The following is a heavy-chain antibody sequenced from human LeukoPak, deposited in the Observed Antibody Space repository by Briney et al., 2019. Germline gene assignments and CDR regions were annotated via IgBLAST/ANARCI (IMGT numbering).Heavy chain of an antibody. CDR2: IYPSDSDT. D-gene: IGHD5-12*01. J-gene: IGHJ5*02. CDR1: GYTFSTNW. V-gene: IGHV5-51*01. Sequence: GESLKISCKASGYTFSTNWIGCVRQMPGKGLEWMGIIYPSDSDTRYSPSFQGQVTISADKSISTTYLQWSSLKASDTAMYYCARPSNSGYDHWGQGDLVTVSS. CDR3: ARPSNSGYDH.